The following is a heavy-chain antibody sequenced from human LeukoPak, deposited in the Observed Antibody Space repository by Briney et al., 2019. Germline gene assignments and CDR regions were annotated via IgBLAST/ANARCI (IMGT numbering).Heavy chain of an antibody. J-gene: IGHJ3*02. D-gene: IGHD3-10*01. Sequence: ASVKVSCKASGGTFSSYAISWVRQAPGQGLEWMGGIIPIFGTANYAQKFQGRVTITADETTSTAYMELSSLRSEDTAVYYCARDRPGDYGSGSFDAFDIWGQGTMVTVSS. CDR2: IIPIFGTA. CDR3: ARDRPGDYGSGSFDAFDI. V-gene: IGHV1-69*13. CDR1: GGTFSSYA.